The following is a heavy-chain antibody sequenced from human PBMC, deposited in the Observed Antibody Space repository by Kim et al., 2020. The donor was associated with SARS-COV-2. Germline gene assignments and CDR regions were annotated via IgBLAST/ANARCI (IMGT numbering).Heavy chain of an antibody. CDR3: ARDRYDFWSGYIHDAFDI. D-gene: IGHD3-3*01. V-gene: IGHV4-31*03. CDR2: IYYSGST. CDR1: GGSISSGGYY. J-gene: IGHJ3*02. Sequence: SETLSLTCTVSGGSISSGGYYWSWIRQHPGKGLEWIGYIYYSGSTYYNPSLKSRVTISVDTSKNQFYLKLSSVTAADTAVYYCARDRYDFWSGYIHDAFDIWGQGTMVTVSS.